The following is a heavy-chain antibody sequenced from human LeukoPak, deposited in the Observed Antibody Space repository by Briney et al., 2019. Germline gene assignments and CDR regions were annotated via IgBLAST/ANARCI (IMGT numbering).Heavy chain of an antibody. J-gene: IGHJ4*02. Sequence: SETLSLTCTVSGGSISSYYWSWIRQPPGKGLEWIGYIYYSGSTNYNPSLKSRVTISVDTSKNQFSLKLSSVTAADTAVYYCARHRSRYYFDYWGQRTLVTVSS. CDR2: IYYSGST. V-gene: IGHV4-59*08. CDR1: GGSISSYY. D-gene: IGHD1-26*01. CDR3: ARHRSRYYFDY.